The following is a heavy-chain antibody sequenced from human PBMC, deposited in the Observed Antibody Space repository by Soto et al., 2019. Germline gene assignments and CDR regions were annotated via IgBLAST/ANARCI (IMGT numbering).Heavy chain of an antibody. Sequence: GESLKISCKGSGYSFTSYWIGWVRQMPGKGLEWMGIIYPGDSDTRYSPSFQGQVTISADKSISTAYLQWSSLEASDTAMYYCARPSRPSPYGDYVGLGAFDIWGQGTMVTVSS. J-gene: IGHJ3*02. CDR3: ARPSRPSPYGDYVGLGAFDI. CDR1: GYSFTSYW. V-gene: IGHV5-51*01. D-gene: IGHD4-17*01. CDR2: IYPGDSDT.